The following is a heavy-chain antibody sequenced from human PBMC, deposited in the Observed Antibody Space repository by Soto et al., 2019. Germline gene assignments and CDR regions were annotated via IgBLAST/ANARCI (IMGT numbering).Heavy chain of an antibody. Sequence: SVKVSCKASGGTFSSYAISWVRQAPGQGLEWMGGIIPIFGTANYAQKFQGRVTITADESTSTAYMELSSLRSEDTAVYYCAREEYSSSSLFDYWGQGTLVTVSS. D-gene: IGHD6-6*01. CDR3: AREEYSSSSLFDY. J-gene: IGHJ4*02. CDR1: GGTFSSYA. V-gene: IGHV1-69*13. CDR2: IIPIFGTA.